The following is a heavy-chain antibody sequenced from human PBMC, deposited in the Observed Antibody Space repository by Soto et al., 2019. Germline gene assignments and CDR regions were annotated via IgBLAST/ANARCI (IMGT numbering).Heavy chain of an antibody. Sequence: GASVKVSCKASGGTFSSYAISCVRQAPGQGLEWMGGIIPIFGTANYAQKFQGRVTITADESTSTAYMELSSLRSEDTAVYYCARRVGGHDYYYYGMDVWGQGTTVTVSS. D-gene: IGHD3-10*01. CDR1: GGTFSSYA. J-gene: IGHJ6*02. CDR3: ARRVGGHDYYYYGMDV. CDR2: IIPIFGTA. V-gene: IGHV1-69*13.